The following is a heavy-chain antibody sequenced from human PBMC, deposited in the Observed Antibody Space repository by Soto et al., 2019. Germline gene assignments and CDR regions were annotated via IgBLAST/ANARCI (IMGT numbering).Heavy chain of an antibody. CDR3: ARGNRAIAVAGRRAFDI. V-gene: IGHV4-34*01. D-gene: IGHD6-19*01. J-gene: IGHJ3*02. Sequence: WSWIRQPPGKGLEWIGEINHSGSTNYNPSLKSRVTISVDTSKNQFSLKLSSVTAADTAVYYCARGNRAIAVAGRRAFDIWGQGTMVTVSS. CDR2: INHSGST.